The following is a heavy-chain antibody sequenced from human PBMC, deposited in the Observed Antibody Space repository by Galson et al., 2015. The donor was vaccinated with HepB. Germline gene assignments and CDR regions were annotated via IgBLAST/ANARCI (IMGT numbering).Heavy chain of an antibody. J-gene: IGHJ4*02. Sequence: SVKVSCKASGYTFTSYAMHWVRQAPGQRLEWMGWINAGNGNTKYSQKFQGRVTITRNTSASTAYMELSSLRSEDTAVYYCARFSQRAIWGSYRYWGQGTLVTVSS. CDR2: INAGNGNT. D-gene: IGHD3-16*02. V-gene: IGHV1-3*01. CDR1: GYTFTSYA. CDR3: ARFSQRAIWGSYRY.